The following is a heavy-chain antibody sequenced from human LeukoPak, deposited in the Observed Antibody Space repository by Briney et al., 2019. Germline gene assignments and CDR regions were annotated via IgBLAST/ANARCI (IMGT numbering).Heavy chain of an antibody. V-gene: IGHV3-9*01. CDR1: GFTFDDYA. CDR3: AKDPGIAAEYYFDY. CDR2: ISWNSGSI. J-gene: IGHJ4*02. Sequence: GGSLRLSCAASGFTFDDYAMHWVRRAPGKGLEWVSGISWNSGSIGYADSVKGRFTISRDNAKNSLYLQMNSLRAEDTALYYCAKDPGIAAEYYFDYWGQGTLVTVSS. D-gene: IGHD6-13*01.